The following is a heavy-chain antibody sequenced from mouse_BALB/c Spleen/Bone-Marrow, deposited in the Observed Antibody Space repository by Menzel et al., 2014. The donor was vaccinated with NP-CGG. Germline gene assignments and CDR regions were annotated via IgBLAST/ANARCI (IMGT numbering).Heavy chain of an antibody. CDR2: VDPAIFT. Sequence: VQLQQSGAELVKPGASVKLSCTASGFNIKDTYLHWVKQRPEQGLDWIGRVDPAIFTKYDPKFQGKATITADTSSNTAYLHLSSLTSEDTAVYYCASYRYGWYFDVWGAGTTVTVSS. D-gene: IGHD2-14*01. CDR1: GFNIKDTY. CDR3: ASYRYGWYFDV. J-gene: IGHJ1*01. V-gene: IGHV14-3*02.